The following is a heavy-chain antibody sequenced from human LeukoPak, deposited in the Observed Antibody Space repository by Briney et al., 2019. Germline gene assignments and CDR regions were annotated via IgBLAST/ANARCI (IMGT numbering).Heavy chain of an antibody. J-gene: IGHJ4*02. V-gene: IGHV3-23*01. Sequence: GGSLRLSCAASGFTLNNAWMSWVRQAPGKGLEWVSAISGGGSSTFYADSVKGRFIISRDNSKNTLYLQMNSLGAEDTAVYYCAKDRGYSSGWYDYWGQGTLVTVSS. CDR1: GFTLNNAW. CDR3: AKDRGYSSGWYDY. D-gene: IGHD6-19*01. CDR2: ISGGGSST.